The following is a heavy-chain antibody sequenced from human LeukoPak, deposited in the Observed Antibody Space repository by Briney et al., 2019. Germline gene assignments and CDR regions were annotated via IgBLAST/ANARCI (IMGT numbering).Heavy chain of an antibody. CDR2: IHYSGST. CDR3: ATHRGGWLPFQH. V-gene: IGHV4-39*07. Sequence: SETLSLTCTVSGGSISSSNYYWGWIRQAPGKGLEWIGSIHYSGSTYYSPSLKSRVTISVDTSKNQFSLKVNSVTPADTAVYYCATHRGGWLPFQHWGQGTLVTVSS. J-gene: IGHJ1*01. D-gene: IGHD3-22*01. CDR1: GGSISSSNYY.